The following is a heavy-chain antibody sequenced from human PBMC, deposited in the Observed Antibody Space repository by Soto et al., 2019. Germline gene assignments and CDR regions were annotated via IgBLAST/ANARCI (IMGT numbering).Heavy chain of an antibody. Sequence: GGSLRLSCAASGFTFRSYAMSWVRQAPGKGLEWVSTISGSGGSTYDADSVKGRFTISRDNSKNTLYLQMNSLRAEDTAVYYCAKDRGSGSTRWYNGWFDPWGQGTLVTVSS. CDR2: ISGSGGST. J-gene: IGHJ5*02. CDR1: GFTFRSYA. CDR3: AKDRGSGSTRWYNGWFDP. V-gene: IGHV3-23*01. D-gene: IGHD2-2*02.